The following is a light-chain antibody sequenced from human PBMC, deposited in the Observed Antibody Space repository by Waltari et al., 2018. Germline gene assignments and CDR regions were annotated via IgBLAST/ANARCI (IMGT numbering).Light chain of an antibody. CDR1: QSVLYSSNKNRY. CDR2: WAS. CDR3: QQYYDIPLT. Sequence: EIVMTQSPESLAVYLGERSSINCKSSQSVLYSSNKNRYLAWYQHKPGQPPKLLIYWASTRQSGVPDRISGSGSGTDFTLTISSLQAEDMAIYYCQQYYDIPLTFGGGTRVEI. V-gene: IGKV4-1*01. J-gene: IGKJ4*01.